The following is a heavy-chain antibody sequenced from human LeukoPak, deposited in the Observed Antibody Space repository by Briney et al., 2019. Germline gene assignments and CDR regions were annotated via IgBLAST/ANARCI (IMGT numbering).Heavy chain of an antibody. V-gene: IGHV3-30*18. CDR2: ISYDGSNK. Sequence: SGGSLRLSCAASGFTFSSYGMHWVRQAPGKGLEWVAVISYDGSNKYYADSVKGRFTISRDNSKNTLYLQMNSLRAEDTAVYYCAKDGCSGGSCQADYWGQGTLVTVSS. J-gene: IGHJ4*02. CDR3: AKDGCSGGSCQADY. CDR1: GFTFSSYG. D-gene: IGHD2-15*01.